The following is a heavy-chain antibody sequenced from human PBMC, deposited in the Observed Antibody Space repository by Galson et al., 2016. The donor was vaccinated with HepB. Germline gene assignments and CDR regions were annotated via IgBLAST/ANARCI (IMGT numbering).Heavy chain of an antibody. CDR2: ITGSGDKA. Sequence: SLRLSCAASGFTFSTSPMSWVRRAPGKGLERLSSITGSGDKAYYADSVQGRFTISRDTSKNTLYLQMSSLRADDTALYYCTRDPASYNWGRGTLVTVSS. CDR1: GFTFSTSP. D-gene: IGHD5-18*01. CDR3: TRDPASYN. J-gene: IGHJ4*02. V-gene: IGHV3-23*01.